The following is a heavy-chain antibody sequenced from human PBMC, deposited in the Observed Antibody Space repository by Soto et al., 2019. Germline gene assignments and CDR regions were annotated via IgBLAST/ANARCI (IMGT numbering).Heavy chain of an antibody. CDR3: VKDKGAAAGFDY. V-gene: IGHV3-30*18. Sequence: QVHLVESGGGVVQPGRSLRLSCAASGFTFSNNGMHWVRQAPGKGLEWMGVISYEGSEKYYAGSVKGRFTISRDNSKNTLYLQMDTLRAGATAIYYCVKDKGAAAGFDYWGQGILVTVSS. J-gene: IGHJ4*02. CDR2: ISYEGSEK. D-gene: IGHD6-13*01. CDR1: GFTFSNNG.